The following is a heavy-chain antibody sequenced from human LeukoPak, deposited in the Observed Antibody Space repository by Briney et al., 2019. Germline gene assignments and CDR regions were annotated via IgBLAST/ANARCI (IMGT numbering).Heavy chain of an antibody. J-gene: IGHJ2*01. CDR2: IYPGDSDT. CDR3: ARGGYSYGSYWYFDL. D-gene: IGHD5-18*01. CDR1: GYSFTNYW. Sequence: GESLKISCKGSGYSFTNYWIGWVRQMPGKGLEWMGIIYPGDSDTRYSPSFQGQVTISADKSISTAYLQWSSLKASDTAMYYCARGGYSYGSYWYFDLWGRGTLVTVSS. V-gene: IGHV5-51*01.